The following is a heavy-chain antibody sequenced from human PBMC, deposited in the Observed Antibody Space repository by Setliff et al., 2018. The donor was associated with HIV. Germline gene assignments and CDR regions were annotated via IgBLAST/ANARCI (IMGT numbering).Heavy chain of an antibody. Sequence: SETLSLTCSVSGGSIISDIFYWGWIRQPPGKGLEWIGSIYPGSTKCNPSLRSRLTISLDSPTNQFFVTLSSVTAADTAMHYCARYTVGSMVDYWGPGTLVTVSS. V-gene: IGHV4-39*01. D-gene: IGHD5-12*01. CDR3: ARYTVGSMVDY. CDR1: GGSIISDIFY. J-gene: IGHJ4*02. CDR2: IYPGST.